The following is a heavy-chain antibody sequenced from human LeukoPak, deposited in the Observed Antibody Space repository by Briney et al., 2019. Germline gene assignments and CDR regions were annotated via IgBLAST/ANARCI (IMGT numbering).Heavy chain of an antibody. J-gene: IGHJ3*02. V-gene: IGHV4-39*07. CDR2: IYYSGST. D-gene: IGHD6-19*01. Sequence: SGTLSLTCTVSGGSISSSSYYWGWIRQPPGKGLEWIGSIYYSGSTYYNPSLKSRVTISVDTSKNQFSLKLSSVTAADTAVYYCARGGIAVAGNAFDIWGQGTMVTVSS. CDR3: ARGGIAVAGNAFDI. CDR1: GGSISSSSYY.